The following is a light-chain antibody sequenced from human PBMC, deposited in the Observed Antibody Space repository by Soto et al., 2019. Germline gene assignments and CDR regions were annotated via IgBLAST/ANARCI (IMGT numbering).Light chain of an antibody. CDR3: LLYYGAAGV. J-gene: IGLJ2*01. CDR2: NTS. Sequence: QAVVTQEPSLTVSPGGTVTLTCGSSTGAVTSGYYPNWFQQKPGQAPRALIYNTSNKHSWTPARFSGSLLGGKAALTLSGVQPEDEAEYYCLLYYGAAGVFGGGTKVTVL. CDR1: TGAVTSGYY. V-gene: IGLV7-43*01.